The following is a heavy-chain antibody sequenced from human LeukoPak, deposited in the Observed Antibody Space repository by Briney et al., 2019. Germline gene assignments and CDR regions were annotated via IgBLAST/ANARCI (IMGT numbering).Heavy chain of an antibody. Sequence: GGGLRVSCAAPGFIFSLSWVASGRQAPGMWVGWVANMKEDGGEKFYVDSVRGRFTISRDNAKNSLYLQMNSLRVEDTGVYYCARVRTEWYIDLWGRGTLVTVST. V-gene: IGHV3-7*01. J-gene: IGHJ2*01. D-gene: IGHD2-8*02. CDR2: MKEDGGEK. CDR1: GFIFSLSW. CDR3: ARVRTEWYIDL.